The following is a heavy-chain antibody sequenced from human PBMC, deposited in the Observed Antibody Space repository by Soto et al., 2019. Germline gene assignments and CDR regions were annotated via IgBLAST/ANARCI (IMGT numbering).Heavy chain of an antibody. CDR3: ARAEDTAIGDFDY. J-gene: IGHJ4*02. V-gene: IGHV4-34*01. CDR1: GGSFSGSY. D-gene: IGHD5-18*01. CDR2: INHSGST. Sequence: SETLSLPCAAYGGSFSGSYWSWIRQPPGKGLEWIGEINHSGSTNYNPSLKSRVTISVDTSKDQCSRKLSSVTAADTAVYYCARAEDTAIGDFDYWGQGTRVTFAS.